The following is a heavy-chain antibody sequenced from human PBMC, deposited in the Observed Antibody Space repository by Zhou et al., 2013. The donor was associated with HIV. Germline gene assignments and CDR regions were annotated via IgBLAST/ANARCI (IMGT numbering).Heavy chain of an antibody. D-gene: IGHD2-15*01. CDR3: ARDALHLHFIWGYFDL. CDR2: ISSFNGDT. Sequence: QVQLVQSGVEVKKPGASVKVSCKASGYTFAREGISWVRQAPGQGLEWMGWISSFNGDTGYAQKFQGRVTMTTDTSTSTAYMELRSLRSDDTAVYYCARDALHLHFIWGYFDLWGRGTLVTVSS. V-gene: IGHV1-18*01. CDR1: GYTFAREG. J-gene: IGHJ2*01.